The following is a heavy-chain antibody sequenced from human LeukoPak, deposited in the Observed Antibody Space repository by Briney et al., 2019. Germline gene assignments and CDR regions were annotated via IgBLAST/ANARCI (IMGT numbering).Heavy chain of an antibody. V-gene: IGHV3-74*01. J-gene: IGHJ4*02. D-gene: IGHD6-13*01. CDR1: GFNFASNW. CDR3: ARGRGSSWFFDY. CDR2: INSGGSGT. Sequence: GGSLRLSCAASGFNFASNWMHWVRQTPGKGLMWVSRINSGGSGTNYADSVEGRFTISRDNAKNTLYLQMNSLRAEDTALYYCARGRGSSWFFDYWGQGTLVTVSS.